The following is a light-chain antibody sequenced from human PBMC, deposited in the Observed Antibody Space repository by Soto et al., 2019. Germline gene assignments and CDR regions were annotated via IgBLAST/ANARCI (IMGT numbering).Light chain of an antibody. CDR1: SSNIGAGYD. Sequence: QSVLTQPPSVSGAPGQRVTISCTGSSSNIGAGYDVHWYQQLPGTAPKLLIYCNSNRPSGVPDRFSGSKSGTSASLAITGLQAEDEADYYCQSYGSSLSGYVVFGGGTKLTVL. CDR2: CNS. CDR3: QSYGSSLSGYVV. V-gene: IGLV1-40*01. J-gene: IGLJ2*01.